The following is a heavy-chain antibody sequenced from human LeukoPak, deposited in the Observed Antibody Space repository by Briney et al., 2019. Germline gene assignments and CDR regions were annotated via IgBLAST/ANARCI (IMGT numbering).Heavy chain of an antibody. CDR2: ISVHGDST. J-gene: IGHJ4*02. D-gene: IGHD6-19*01. CDR3: AKGYSSGWFPY. CDR1: GFSVSSYC. Sequence: GGSLRLSCAVSGFSVSSYCMSWGRQPPGKGREWISAISVHGDSTYYAASVKARFIISSDDYENQLYMQMNSLRTEDTAVYYCAKGYSSGWFPYWGQGSLVSVSS. V-gene: IGHV3-23*01.